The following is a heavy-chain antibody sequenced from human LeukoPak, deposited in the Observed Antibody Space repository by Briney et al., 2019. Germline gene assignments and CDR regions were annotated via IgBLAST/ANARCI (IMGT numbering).Heavy chain of an antibody. CDR3: ARESFDYGDYGIDY. CDR2: KKPKSGGT. Sequence: ASLNVSCKDSGYTFTGYYMHWVRQAPGPGHERLGWKKPKSGGTNHAQNLQGSVTMARDTSISTASMELSRLRSDDTAVYYCARESFDYGDYGIDYWGQGTLVTVSS. V-gene: IGHV1-2*02. J-gene: IGHJ4*02. CDR1: GYTFTGYY. D-gene: IGHD4-17*01.